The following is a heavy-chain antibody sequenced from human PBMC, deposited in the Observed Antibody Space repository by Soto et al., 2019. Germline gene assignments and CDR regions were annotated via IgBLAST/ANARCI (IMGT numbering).Heavy chain of an antibody. CDR2: INAGNGNT. Sequence: QVQLVQSGAEVKKPGASVKVSCQASGYTFTSSAMHWVRQAPGQRLEWMGWINAGNGNTKYSQKFQGRVTITRDTSASTAYMELSSLRSEATAVYYCARGPGGPDGPGDYWGQGTLVTVSS. V-gene: IGHV1-3*01. CDR3: ARGPGGPDGPGDY. CDR1: GYTFTSSA. D-gene: IGHD2-15*01. J-gene: IGHJ4*02.